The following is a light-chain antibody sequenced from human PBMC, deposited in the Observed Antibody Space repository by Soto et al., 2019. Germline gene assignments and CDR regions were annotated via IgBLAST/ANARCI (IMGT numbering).Light chain of an antibody. J-gene: IGKJ4*01. Sequence: EIVMTQSPATLSVSPGERATLSCRASHSISGNLDWYQKKSGQAPRLLLYGASTRATGIPARFSGSGSGTEFTLTISSLQSEDFAVYYCQQYYDCPLTFGGGTEVEIK. CDR2: GAS. CDR3: QQYYDCPLT. CDR1: HSISGN. V-gene: IGKV3-15*01.